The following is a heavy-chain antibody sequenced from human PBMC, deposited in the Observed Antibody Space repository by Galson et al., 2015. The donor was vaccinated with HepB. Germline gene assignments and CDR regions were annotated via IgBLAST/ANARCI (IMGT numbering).Heavy chain of an antibody. V-gene: IGHV4-39*01. CDR3: ARRGITMVRGVTNWFDP. D-gene: IGHD3-10*01. Sequence: ETLSLTCTVSGGSISSSSYYWGWIRQPPGKGLEWIGSIYYSGSTYYNPSLKSRVTISVDTSKNQFSLKLSSVTAADTAVYYCARRGITMVRGVTNWFDPWGQGTLVTVSS. CDR2: IYYSGST. CDR1: GGSISSSSYY. J-gene: IGHJ5*02.